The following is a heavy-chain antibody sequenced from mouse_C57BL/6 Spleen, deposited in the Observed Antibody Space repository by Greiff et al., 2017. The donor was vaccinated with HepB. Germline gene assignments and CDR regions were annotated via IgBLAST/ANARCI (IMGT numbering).Heavy chain of an antibody. Sequence: VQLQQPGAELVRPGSSVKLSCKASGYTFTSYWMDWVKQRPGQGLEWIGNIYPSDSETHYNQKFKDKATLTVDKSSSTAYMQLSSLTSEDSAVYYCARGNGYYARYFDVWGTGTTVTVSS. CDR2: IYPSDSET. CDR3: ARGNGYYARYFDV. CDR1: GYTFTSYW. D-gene: IGHD2-3*01. J-gene: IGHJ1*03. V-gene: IGHV1-61*01.